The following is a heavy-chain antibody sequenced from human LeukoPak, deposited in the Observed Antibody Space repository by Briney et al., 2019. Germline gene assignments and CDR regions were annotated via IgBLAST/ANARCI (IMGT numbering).Heavy chain of an antibody. V-gene: IGHV3-30*02. Sequence: GGSLRLSCAASGFTFSYYGMHWVRQAPGKGLEWVAFIQYDGTKKYYADSLKGRFTISRDNSKNTLYVRMNSLRAEDTAVYYCARAYYDFWSGPTRSFDYWGQGTLVTVSS. D-gene: IGHD3-3*01. CDR1: GFTFSYYG. CDR3: ARAYYDFWSGPTRSFDY. CDR2: IQYDGTKK. J-gene: IGHJ4*02.